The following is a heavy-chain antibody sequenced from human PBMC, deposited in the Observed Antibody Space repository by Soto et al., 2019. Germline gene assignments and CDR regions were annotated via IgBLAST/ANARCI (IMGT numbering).Heavy chain of an antibody. CDR3: ARVYWSSGSCFEVY. CDR1: GGSISSGGYY. V-gene: IGHV4-31*11. CDR2: IYDSGST. Sequence: QVQLQESGPGLVKPSQTLSLTCAVSGGSISSGGYYWSWIRQLPGKVLEWIGYIYDSGSTYSNPSLKSRLTISVDTSKNQFSLNLSSVTAPDTAVYYCARVYWSSGSCFEVYWGQGTLVTVSS. J-gene: IGHJ4*02. D-gene: IGHD2-15*01.